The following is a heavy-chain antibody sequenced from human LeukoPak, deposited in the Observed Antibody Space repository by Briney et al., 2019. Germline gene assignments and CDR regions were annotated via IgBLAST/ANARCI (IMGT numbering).Heavy chain of an antibody. CDR3: ARHGAQYSYYFDY. J-gene: IGHJ4*02. CDR2: IYYSGST. Sequence: PSETLSLTCTVSGGSISSSSYYWGWIRQPPGKGLEWIGSIYYSGSTYYNPSLKSRVTISVDTSKNQFSLKLSSVTAADTAVYYCARHGAQYSYYFDYWGQGTLVTVSS. CDR1: GGSISSSSYY. V-gene: IGHV4-39*01. D-gene: IGHD2/OR15-2a*01.